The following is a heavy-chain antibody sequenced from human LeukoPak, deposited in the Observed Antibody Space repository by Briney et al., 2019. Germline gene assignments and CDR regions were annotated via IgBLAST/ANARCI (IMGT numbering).Heavy chain of an antibody. CDR2: INTRGST. CDR1: GGSIRSGNYY. D-gene: IGHD1-14*01. CDR3: ASGKSRNSAFDY. J-gene: IGHJ4*02. V-gene: IGHV4-61*02. Sequence: PSETLPLTCTVSGGSIRSGNYYWSWIRQPAGKGLEWIGRINTRGSTNYNPSLKSRVTISVDTSKNQFSLKLSSVTAADTAVYYCASGKSRNSAFDYWGQGTLVTVSS.